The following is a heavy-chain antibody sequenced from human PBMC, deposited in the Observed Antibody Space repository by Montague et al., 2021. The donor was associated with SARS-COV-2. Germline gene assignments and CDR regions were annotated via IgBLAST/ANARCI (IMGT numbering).Heavy chain of an antibody. CDR1: GGSISSSSYY. J-gene: IGHJ3*02. V-gene: IGHV4-39*01. CDR2: SYYSGST. CDR3: ARFPHSYYYDSKAAPATPDAFDI. Sequence: SETLSLTCTVSGGSISSSSYYWGWIRQPPGQGLEWIGSSYYSGSTYYNPSLKSRVTISVDTSKNQFSLKQSSVTAADTAVYYCARFPHSYYYDSKAAPATPDAFDIWGQGTMVTVSS. D-gene: IGHD3-22*01.